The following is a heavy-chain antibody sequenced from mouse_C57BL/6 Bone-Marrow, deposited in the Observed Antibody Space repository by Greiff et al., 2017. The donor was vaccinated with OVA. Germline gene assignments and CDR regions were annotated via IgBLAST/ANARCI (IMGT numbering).Heavy chain of an antibody. CDR1: GFNFKDDY. D-gene: IGHD1-1*01. Sequence: EVQLQQSGAELVRPGASVKLSCTASGFNFKDDYMHWVKQRPEQGLEWIGWIDPENGDTEYASKFQGKATITVDTSSNTAYLQLRSLTYEDAAVYYCTTGYYGNPDYWGQGTTLTVSS. CDR2: IDPENGDT. V-gene: IGHV14-4*01. CDR3: TTGYYGNPDY. J-gene: IGHJ2*01.